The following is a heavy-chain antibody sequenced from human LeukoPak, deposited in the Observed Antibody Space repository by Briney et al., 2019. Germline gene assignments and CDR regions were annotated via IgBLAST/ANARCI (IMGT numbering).Heavy chain of an antibody. CDR1: GGSFSGYY. J-gene: IGHJ3*02. CDR2: INHSGST. D-gene: IGHD3-22*01. V-gene: IGHV4-34*01. CDR3: ARGRRSRITMIVVVITVPAFDI. Sequence: SETLSLTCAVYGGSFSGYYWSWIRQPPGKGLEWIGEINHSGSTNYNPSLKSRVTISVDTSKNQFSLKLSSVTAADTAVYYCARGRRSRITMIVVVITVPAFDIWGQGTMVTVSS.